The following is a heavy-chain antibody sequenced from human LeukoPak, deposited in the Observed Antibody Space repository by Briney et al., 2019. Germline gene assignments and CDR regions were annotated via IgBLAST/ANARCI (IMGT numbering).Heavy chain of an antibody. Sequence: SETLSLTCAVYGGSFSGYYWSWIRQPPGKGLEWIGEINHSGSTNYNPSLKSRVTISVDTSKNQFSLKLSSVTAADTAVYYCARVAPSYYDSSGYYFLDYWGQGTLVTVSS. CDR2: INHSGST. V-gene: IGHV4-34*01. CDR1: GGSFSGYY. J-gene: IGHJ4*02. CDR3: ARVAPSYYDSSGYYFLDY. D-gene: IGHD3-22*01.